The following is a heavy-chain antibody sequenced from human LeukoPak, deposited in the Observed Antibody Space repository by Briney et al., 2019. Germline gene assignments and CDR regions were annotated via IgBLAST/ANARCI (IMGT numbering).Heavy chain of an antibody. V-gene: IGHV3-30*18. D-gene: IGHD6-13*01. Sequence: GGSLRLSCAASGFTFSSYGMHWVRQAPGKGLEWVAVISYDGSNKYYADSVKGRFTISRDNSKNTLYLQMNSLRAEDTAVYHCAKDNQKGSSWLCGNYYYYGMDVWGQGTTVTVSS. CDR1: GFTFSSYG. J-gene: IGHJ6*02. CDR3: AKDNQKGSSWLCGNYYYYGMDV. CDR2: ISYDGSNK.